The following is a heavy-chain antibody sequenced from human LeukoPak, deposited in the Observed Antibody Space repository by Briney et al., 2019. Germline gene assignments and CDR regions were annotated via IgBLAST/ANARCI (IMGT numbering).Heavy chain of an antibody. D-gene: IGHD1-26*01. J-gene: IGHJ4*02. CDR2: ISSSSSYI. Sequence: GGSLRLSCAASGFTFSSYTMNWVRQPPGKGLEWVSSISSSSSYIYYADSVKGRFTISRDNAENSLYQQMSSLRAEDTAVYYCAREWSYEDYWGQGTLVTVSS. CDR3: AREWSYEDY. V-gene: IGHV3-21*01. CDR1: GFTFSSYT.